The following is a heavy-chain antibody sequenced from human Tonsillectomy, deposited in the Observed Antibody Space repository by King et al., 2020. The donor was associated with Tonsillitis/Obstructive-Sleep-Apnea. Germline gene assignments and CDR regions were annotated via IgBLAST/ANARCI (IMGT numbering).Heavy chain of an antibody. CDR2: ISGSGGST. Sequence: EVQLVESGGGLVQSGGSLRLSCAASGFTFSSYALSWVRQAPGRGLEWVSGISGSGGSTYYADSVKGRFTISRDNAKNTLYLQMKSLRAVDTAVYYCAKARADKIPAAMGYWGQGNLVTVSS. CDR3: AKARADKIPAAMGY. CDR1: GFTFSSYA. V-gene: IGHV3-23*04. D-gene: IGHD2-2*01. J-gene: IGHJ4*02.